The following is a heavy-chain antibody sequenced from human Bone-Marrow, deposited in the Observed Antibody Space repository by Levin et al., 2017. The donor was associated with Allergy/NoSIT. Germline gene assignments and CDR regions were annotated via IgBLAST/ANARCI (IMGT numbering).Heavy chain of an antibody. CDR3: ARDGGPTSRWLLGWLDP. CDR2: INPNSGGT. Sequence: GESLKISCKASGYSFTGYYIHWVRQAPGQGPEWMGWINPNSGGTNLAQKFQGRVTMTRDTSISTAYMEVSRLRSDDTAVYYCARDGGPTSRWLLGWLDPWGQGTLVTVSS. J-gene: IGHJ5*02. V-gene: IGHV1-2*02. D-gene: IGHD3-16*01. CDR1: GYSFTGYY.